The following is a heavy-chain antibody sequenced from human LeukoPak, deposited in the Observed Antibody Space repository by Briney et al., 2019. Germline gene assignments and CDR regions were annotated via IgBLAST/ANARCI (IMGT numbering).Heavy chain of an antibody. Sequence: PGRSLRLSCAASGFTFSSYGMHWVRQAPGKGLEWVAVISYDGSNKYYADSVKGRFTISRDNSKNTLYLQMNSLRAEDTAVYYCAKDMGGGSRTYYDFWSFYYYGMDVRGQGITVTVSS. CDR3: AKDMGGGSRTYYDFWSFYYYGMDV. V-gene: IGHV3-30*18. J-gene: IGHJ6*02. D-gene: IGHD3-3*01. CDR1: GFTFSSYG. CDR2: ISYDGSNK.